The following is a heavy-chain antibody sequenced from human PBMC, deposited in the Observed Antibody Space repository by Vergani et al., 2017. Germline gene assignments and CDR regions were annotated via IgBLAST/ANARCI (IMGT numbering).Heavy chain of an antibody. V-gene: IGHV4-61*02. Sequence: QVQLQESGPGLLKPSQTLALNCTVSGGSVSSGSYYWSWIRPPAGKGLEWIGRIYLSGSTNYSPSLESRVTISIHPSKNQVSLQLNSVTAADTAVYYCARSFHGAGRPFDYWGQGTLVTVSS. CDR1: GGSVSSGSYY. CDR2: IYLSGST. D-gene: IGHD3-10*01. CDR3: ARSFHGAGRPFDY. J-gene: IGHJ4*02.